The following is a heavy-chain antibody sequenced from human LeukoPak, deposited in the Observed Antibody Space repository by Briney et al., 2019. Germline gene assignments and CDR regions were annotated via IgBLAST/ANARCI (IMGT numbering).Heavy chain of an antibody. V-gene: IGHV3-21*01. J-gene: IGHJ4*02. Sequence: TGGSLRLSCAASGFTVSSNYMNWVRQAPGKGLEWVSFISSSSSYIYYADSVKGRFTISRDNAKNSLYLQMNSLRAEDTAVYYCARDPPRSRHLEWLFHYWGQGTLVTVSS. CDR1: GFTVSSNY. CDR3: ARDPPRSRHLEWLFHY. D-gene: IGHD3-3*01. CDR2: ISSSSSYI.